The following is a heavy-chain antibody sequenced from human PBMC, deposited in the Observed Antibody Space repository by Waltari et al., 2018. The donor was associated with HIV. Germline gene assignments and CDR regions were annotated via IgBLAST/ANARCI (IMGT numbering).Heavy chain of an antibody. D-gene: IGHD3-16*02. V-gene: IGHV3-30*04. Sequence: QVQLVESGGGVVQPGRSLRLSCAASGFTFSSYAMHWVRQAPGKGLEWVAVISYERSNKYYADSVKGRFTISRDNSKNTLYLQMNSLRAEDTAVYYCARRGVGELSLASFDYWGQGTLVTVSS. J-gene: IGHJ4*02. CDR3: ARRGVGELSLASFDY. CDR2: ISYERSNK. CDR1: GFTFSSYA.